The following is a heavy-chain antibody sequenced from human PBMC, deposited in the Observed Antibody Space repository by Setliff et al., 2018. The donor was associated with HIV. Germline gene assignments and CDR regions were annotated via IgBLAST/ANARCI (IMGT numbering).Heavy chain of an antibody. D-gene: IGHD1-26*01. J-gene: IGHJ4*02. CDR2: IIPILDAA. Sequence: SVKVSCKTSGGTFSSYAISWVRQAPGQGLEWMGGIIPILDAANYAQKFQGRVTITADKSTSTAYMELRSLRYEDTAIYYCARDKREVGATSYWGQGTLVTVS. V-gene: IGHV1-69*10. CDR3: ARDKREVGATSY. CDR1: GGTFSSYA.